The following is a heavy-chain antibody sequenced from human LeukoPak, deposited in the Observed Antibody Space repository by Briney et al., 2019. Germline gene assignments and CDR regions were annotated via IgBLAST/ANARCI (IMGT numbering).Heavy chain of an antibody. CDR2: IFTSGST. D-gene: IGHD1-1*01. V-gene: IGHV4-4*07. Sequence: PSETLSLTCNVSGDSISSYYWTWIRQPAGKGLQWIGRIFTSGSTSYNPSLKSRLTISLDMSKNQFSLKLTSVTAADTAVYYCARVTDWNDLDYWGPGTLVTVSS. CDR1: GDSISSYY. J-gene: IGHJ4*02. CDR3: ARVTDWNDLDY.